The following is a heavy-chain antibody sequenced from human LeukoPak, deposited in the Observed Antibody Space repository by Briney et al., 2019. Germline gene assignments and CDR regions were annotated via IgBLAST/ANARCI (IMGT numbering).Heavy chain of an antibody. Sequence: SETLSLTCTVSGGSISSSSYYWGWIRQPPGKGLEWIGSIYYSGSTYYNPSLKSRVTISVDTSKNQFSLKLSSVTAADTAVYYCAKGGPEASAGLSWFDPWGQGTLVTVSS. CDR3: AKGGPEASAGLSWFDP. J-gene: IGHJ5*02. V-gene: IGHV4-39*07. CDR2: IYYSGST. D-gene: IGHD1-14*01. CDR1: GGSISSSSYY.